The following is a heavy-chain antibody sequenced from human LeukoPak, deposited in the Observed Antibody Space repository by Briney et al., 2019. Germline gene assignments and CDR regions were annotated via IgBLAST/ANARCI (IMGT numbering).Heavy chain of an antibody. V-gene: IGHV4-39*01. CDR2: IYHGGST. D-gene: IGHD1-14*01. CDR1: GGSIISSDHY. Sequence: PSETLSFTCTVSGGSIISSDHYWGWIRQPPGEGLEWIGSIYHGGSTYYNPSLKSRVTISVDTSKNHFSLKLNSVTAADTSLYYCARHVRTPEYFDYWGQGTLVTVSS. J-gene: IGHJ4*02. CDR3: ARHVRTPEYFDY.